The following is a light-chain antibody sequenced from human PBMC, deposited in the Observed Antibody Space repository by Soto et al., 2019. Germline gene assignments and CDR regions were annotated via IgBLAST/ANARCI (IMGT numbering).Light chain of an antibody. Sequence: EIVMTQSPATLSVSPGERGTLSCRASQSVSNNVAWYQHIPGQPPKLLIFGASSRATGIADKFSGSGSGTDFTLTISRLEPADFALYYCQHYGAAPITFGQGTRLEIK. V-gene: IGKV3-20*01. CDR3: QHYGAAPIT. J-gene: IGKJ5*01. CDR1: QSVSNN. CDR2: GAS.